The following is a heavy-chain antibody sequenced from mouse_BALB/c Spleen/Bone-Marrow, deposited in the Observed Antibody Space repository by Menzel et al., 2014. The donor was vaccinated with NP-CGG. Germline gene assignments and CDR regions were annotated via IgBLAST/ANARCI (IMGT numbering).Heavy chain of an antibody. J-gene: IGHJ4*01. V-gene: IGHV5-12-1*01. CDR3: ARHEDGYYDAMDY. CDR1: GSAFSSYD. Sequence: EVQVVESGGGLVKPGGSLKLSCAASGSAFSSYDMSWVRQTPEKRLEWVAYISSGGGSTYYPDTVKGRFTISRDNAKNTPYLQMSSLKSEDTAMYYCARHEDGYYDAMDYWGQGTSVAVSS. D-gene: IGHD2-3*01. CDR2: ISSGGGST.